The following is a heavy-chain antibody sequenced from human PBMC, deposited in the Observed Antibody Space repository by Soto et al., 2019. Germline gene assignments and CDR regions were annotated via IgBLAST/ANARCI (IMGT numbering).Heavy chain of an antibody. D-gene: IGHD4-17*01. J-gene: IGHJ4*02. CDR3: ARGRRTAVTLDY. CDR2: INHSGST. CDR1: GGSFSGYY. V-gene: IGHV4-34*01. Sequence: SETLSLTCAVYGGSFSGYYWSWIRQPPGKGLEWIGEINHSGSTNYNPSLKSRVTISVDTSKNQFSLKLSSVTAAGTAVYYCARGRRTAVTLDYWGQGTLVTVSS.